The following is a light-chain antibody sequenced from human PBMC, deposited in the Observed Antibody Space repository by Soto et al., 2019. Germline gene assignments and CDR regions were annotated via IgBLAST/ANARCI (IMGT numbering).Light chain of an antibody. CDR3: QQRSNWPRT. CDR2: DVS. V-gene: IGKV3-11*01. Sequence: EIVRTQSPATLSVSPGERATLSCRASQSLRGLLAWYQQKPGQAPRLLIHDVSNRATGIPARFSGSRSGTDFTLTISSLEPEDFAVYYCQQRSNWPRTFGQGTKVDIK. J-gene: IGKJ1*01. CDR1: QSLRGL.